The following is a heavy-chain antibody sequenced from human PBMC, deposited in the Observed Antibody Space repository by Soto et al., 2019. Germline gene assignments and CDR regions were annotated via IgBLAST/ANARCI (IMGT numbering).Heavy chain of an antibody. Sequence: GCLRLSSKASGLSFSDYAMPWVRQAPGKGLEWVSVISGSGDNTFYAASVKGRFAISRDNSKNVLYLQMTRLSADDAAVYFCAKGRAITVYGVDILVDDWGLGTLVTASS. D-gene: IGHD3-3*01. CDR2: ISGSGDNT. CDR3: AKGRAITVYGVDILVDD. V-gene: IGHV3-23*01. CDR1: GLSFSDYA. J-gene: IGHJ4*01.